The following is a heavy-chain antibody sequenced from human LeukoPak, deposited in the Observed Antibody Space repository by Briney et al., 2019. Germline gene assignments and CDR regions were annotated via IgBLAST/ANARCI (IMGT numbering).Heavy chain of an antibody. CDR3: ARDPPSSSWYQVTSYYYYMDV. Sequence: GASVKVSCKASGYTLTGYCMHWVRQAPGQRLEWMGWINPKSGGTNFAQKFQGRVTMTRDTSIRTAYMELSSLTSDDTAVYYCARDPPSSSWYQVTSYYYYMDVWGKGTTVTVSS. D-gene: IGHD6-13*01. J-gene: IGHJ6*03. CDR1: GYTLTGYC. CDR2: INPKSGGT. V-gene: IGHV1-2*02.